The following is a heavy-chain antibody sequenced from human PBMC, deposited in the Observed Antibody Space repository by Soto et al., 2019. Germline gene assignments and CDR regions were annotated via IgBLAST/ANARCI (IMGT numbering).Heavy chain of an antibody. CDR1: GGSIADGGFY. CDR3: AKADTVIGHPGMAFDI. CDR2: IYYSGTT. Sequence: PSETLSLTCTVSGGSIADGGFYWSWIRQRPGQGLEWIAYIYYSGTTYYNPSLQSRVTISIETSKNQFSLKLSSLTAADTAVYYCAKADTVIGHPGMAFDIWGQGIMVTVSS. V-gene: IGHV4-31*03. J-gene: IGHJ3*02. D-gene: IGHD4-17*01.